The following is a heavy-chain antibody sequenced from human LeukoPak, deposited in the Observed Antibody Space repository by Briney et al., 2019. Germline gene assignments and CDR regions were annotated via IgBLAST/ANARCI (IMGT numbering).Heavy chain of an antibody. CDR2: ISSSGSTI. J-gene: IGHJ4*02. Sequence: GGSLRLSCAASGFTFSDYYMSWIRQAPGRGLEWVSYISSSGSTIYYADSVKGRFTISRDNAKNSLYLQMNSLRAEDTAVYYCARESPRGYSGSGEDYWGQGTLVTVSS. CDR3: ARESPRGYSGSGEDY. V-gene: IGHV3-11*04. D-gene: IGHD5-12*01. CDR1: GFTFSDYY.